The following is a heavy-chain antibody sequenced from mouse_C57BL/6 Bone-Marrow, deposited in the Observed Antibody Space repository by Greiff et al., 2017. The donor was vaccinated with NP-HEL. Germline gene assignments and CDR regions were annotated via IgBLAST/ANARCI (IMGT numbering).Heavy chain of an antibody. J-gene: IGHJ3*01. V-gene: IGHV14-4*01. CDR1: GFNIKDDY. CDR2: IDPENGDT. CDR3: TFYYFAY. D-gene: IGHD1-1*01. Sequence: EVQRVESGAELVRPGASVKLSCTASGFNIKDDYMHWVKQRHEQGLEWIGWIDPENGDTEYASKFQGKATITADTSSNTAYLQLSSLTSDDTAVYYCTFYYFAYWGQGTLVTVSA.